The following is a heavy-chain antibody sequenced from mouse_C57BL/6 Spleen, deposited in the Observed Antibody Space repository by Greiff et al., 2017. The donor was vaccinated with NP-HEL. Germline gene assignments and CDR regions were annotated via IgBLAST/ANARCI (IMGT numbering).Heavy chain of an antibody. CDR1: GFTFSDYY. V-gene: IGHV5-16*01. J-gene: IGHJ2*01. CDR2: INYDGSST. Sequence: EVKLMESEGGLVQPGSSMKLSCTASGFTFSDYYMAWVRQVPEKGLEWVANINYDGSSTYYLDSLKSRFIISRDNAKNILYLQMSSLKSEDTATYYCARDRYGGYFDYWGQGTTLTVSS. D-gene: IGHD1-1*01. CDR3: ARDRYGGYFDY.